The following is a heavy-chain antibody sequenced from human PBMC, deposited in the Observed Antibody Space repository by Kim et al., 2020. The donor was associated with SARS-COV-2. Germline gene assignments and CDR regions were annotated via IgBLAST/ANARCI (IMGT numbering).Heavy chain of an antibody. D-gene: IGHD6-25*01. CDR1: GGTFSSYA. Sequence: SVKVSCKASGGTFSSYAISWVRQAPGQGLEWMGGITPIFGTANYAQKFQGRVTITADESTSTAYMELSSLRSEDTAVYYCARGIFHPIAAPQYYYYGMDVWGQGTTVTVSS. J-gene: IGHJ6*02. V-gene: IGHV1-69*13. CDR2: ITPIFGTA. CDR3: ARGIFHPIAAPQYYYYGMDV.